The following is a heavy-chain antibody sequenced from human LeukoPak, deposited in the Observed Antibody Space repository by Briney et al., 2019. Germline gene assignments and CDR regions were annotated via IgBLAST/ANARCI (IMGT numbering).Heavy chain of an antibody. CDR3: ARVSRDYTNYWYFDL. Sequence: PSETLSLTCTVSGGSISSYYWSWIRQPPGKGLEWIGYIYTSGSTNYNPSLKSRVTMSVDTSKNQFSLKLSSVTAADTAVYYCARVSRDYTNYWYFDLWGRGTLVTVSS. V-gene: IGHV4-4*08. CDR1: GGSISSYY. J-gene: IGHJ2*01. CDR2: IYTSGST. D-gene: IGHD4-11*01.